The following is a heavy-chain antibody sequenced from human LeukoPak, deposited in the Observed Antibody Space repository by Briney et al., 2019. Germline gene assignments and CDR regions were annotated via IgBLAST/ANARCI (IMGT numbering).Heavy chain of an antibody. J-gene: IGHJ3*02. CDR2: INPNSGGT. CDR1: GYTFTGYY. D-gene: IGHD1-26*01. CDR3: ARHGGSYWDAFDI. V-gene: IGHV1-2*02. Sequence: ASVKVSCKASGYTFTGYYMHWVRQAPGQGLEWMGWINPNSGGTNYAQKFQGRVTMTRDTSISTAYMELSRLRPDDTAVYYCARHGGSYWDAFDIWGQGTMVTVSS.